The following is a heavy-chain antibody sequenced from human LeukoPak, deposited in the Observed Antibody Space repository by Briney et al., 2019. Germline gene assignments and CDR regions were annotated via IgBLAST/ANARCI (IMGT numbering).Heavy chain of an antibody. CDR1: GGSISSYY. Sequence: SETLSLTCSGSGGSISSYYWSWIRQPPGKGLEWIGYIYYSGSTNYNPSLKSRVTISVDTSKNHFSLNLSSVTTADTAVYYCATHTPYSNYWDSWGQGTLVTVSS. CDR2: IYYSGST. D-gene: IGHD4-11*01. V-gene: IGHV4-59*01. CDR3: ATHTPYSNYWDS. J-gene: IGHJ4*02.